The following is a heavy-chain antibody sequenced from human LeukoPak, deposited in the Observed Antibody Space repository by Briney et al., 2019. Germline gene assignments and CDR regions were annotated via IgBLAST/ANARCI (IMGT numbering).Heavy chain of an antibody. CDR1: GYTFTSYY. CDR2: INPSGGST. CDR3: ARDWYCSSTSCSEDYYYGMDV. V-gene: IGHV1-46*01. J-gene: IGHJ6*02. Sequence: GASVKVSCKASGYTFTSYYMHWVRQAPGQGLEWMGIINPSGGSTSYAQKLQGRVTMTTDTSTSTAYMELRSLRSDDTAVYYCARDWYCSSTSCSEDYYYGMDVWGQGTTVTVSS. D-gene: IGHD2-2*01.